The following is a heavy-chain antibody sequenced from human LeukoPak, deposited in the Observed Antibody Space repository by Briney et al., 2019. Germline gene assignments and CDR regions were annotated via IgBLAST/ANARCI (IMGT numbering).Heavy chain of an antibody. CDR1: GYTFTSYG. CDR2: ISAYNGNT. Sequence: ASVKVSCKASGYTFTSYGISWVRQAPGQGLERMGWISAYNGNTNYAQKLQGRVTMTTDTSTSTAYMELRSLRSDDTAVYYCARGPYYYDSSGYYMYWGQGTLVTVSS. V-gene: IGHV1-18*01. CDR3: ARGPYYYDSSGYYMY. D-gene: IGHD3-22*01. J-gene: IGHJ4*02.